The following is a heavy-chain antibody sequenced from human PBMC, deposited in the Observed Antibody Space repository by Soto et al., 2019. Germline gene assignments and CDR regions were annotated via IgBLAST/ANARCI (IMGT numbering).Heavy chain of an antibody. Sequence: AAVISSDGYTKYYTDSVKGRFTISRDNSKNTLFLQMNGLRTEDTAMYYCARAPTSRLDYWGQGTLVTVSS. CDR3: ARAPTSRLDY. CDR2: ISSDGYTK. V-gene: IGHV3-30*10. J-gene: IGHJ4*02.